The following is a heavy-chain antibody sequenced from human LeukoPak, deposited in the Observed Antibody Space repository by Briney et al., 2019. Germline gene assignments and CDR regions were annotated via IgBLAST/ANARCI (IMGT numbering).Heavy chain of an antibody. D-gene: IGHD3-3*01. J-gene: IGHJ4*02. CDR2: ISGSGGST. CDR3: AKRGGGSGYSSPTDY. CDR1: GFTFSSYA. Sequence: SGGSLRLSCAASGFTFSSYAMSWVRQAPGKGLEWVSAISGSGGSTYYADSVKGRFTISRDNSKNTLYLQMNSLRAEDTAVYYCAKRGGGSGYSSPTDYWGQGTLVTVSS. V-gene: IGHV3-23*01.